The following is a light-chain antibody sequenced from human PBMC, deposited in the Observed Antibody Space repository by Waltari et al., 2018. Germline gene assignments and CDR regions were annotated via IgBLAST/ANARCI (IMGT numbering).Light chain of an antibody. CDR2: GAS. J-gene: IGKJ1*01. CDR1: QSVRNN. V-gene: IGKV3-15*01. Sequence: EIVMTQSPPTLSVSPGKRATPSCRASQSVRNNLVWYQQKPGQAPRLLIYGASTRVTGIPARFSGSGSGTEFTLTISSLQSEDFAVYYCQQYNNWPPWTFGQGTKVEIK. CDR3: QQYNNWPPWT.